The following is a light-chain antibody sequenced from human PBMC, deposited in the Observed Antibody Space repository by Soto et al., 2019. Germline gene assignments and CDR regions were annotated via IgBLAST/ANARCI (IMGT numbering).Light chain of an antibody. CDR2: NVN. CDR3: SSYTSDSSYV. Sequence: QSVLIQPPSVSGSPGQSVTISCTGTSSDVGSYDYVSWNQHYPGTVPKPMIYNVNVRPSGVSNRFSASKSGNTASLFISGLQAEDEADYYCSSYTSDSSYVFGSGTKVTVL. V-gene: IGLV2-14*03. CDR1: SSDVGSYDY. J-gene: IGLJ1*01.